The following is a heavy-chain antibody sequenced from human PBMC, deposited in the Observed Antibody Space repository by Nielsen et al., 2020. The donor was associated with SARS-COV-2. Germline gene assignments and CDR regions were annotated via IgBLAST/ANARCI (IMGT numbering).Heavy chain of an antibody. V-gene: IGHV1-18*01. J-gene: IGHJ6*02. CDR2: ISAYNGNT. CDR3: ARAYSSGWKLYYYYGMDV. CDR1: GYTFTSYG. Sequence: ASVKVSCKASGYTFTSYGISWVRQAPGQGLEWMGWISAYNGNTNYAQKLQGRVTMTTDTSTSTAYMELRSLRSDDTAVYYCARAYSSGWKLYYYYGMDVWGQGTTLIVSS. D-gene: IGHD6-19*01.